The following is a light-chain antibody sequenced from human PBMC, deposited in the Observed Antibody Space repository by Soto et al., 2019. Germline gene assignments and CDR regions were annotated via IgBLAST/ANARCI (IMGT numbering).Light chain of an antibody. V-gene: IGLV1-40*01. CDR1: RSNIGAGYD. CDR2: AND. CDR3: QSYDNSLSGSWV. J-gene: IGLJ3*02. Sequence: QSVLTQPPSVSGAPGQGVTISCTGSRSNIGAGYDVHWYQKFPGAAPKLLIYANDKRPSGVVDRFSGSKSGTSASLAIVGLQAEDEADYYCQSYDNSLSGSWVFGGGTKLTVL.